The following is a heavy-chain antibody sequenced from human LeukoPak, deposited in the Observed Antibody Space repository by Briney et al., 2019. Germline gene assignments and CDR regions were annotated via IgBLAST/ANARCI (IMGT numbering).Heavy chain of an antibody. V-gene: IGHV4-59*08. D-gene: IGHD2-15*01. CDR2: IYYSGST. CDR3: ARTRPCSGGSCYVRPWFDY. Sequence: SETLSLTCTVSGGSISSYYWSWIRPPPGKGLEWIGYIYYSGSTNYNPSLKSRVTISVDTSKNQFSLKLSSVTAADTAVYYCARTRPCSGGSCYVRPWFDYWGQGTLVTVSS. CDR1: GGSISSYY. J-gene: IGHJ4*02.